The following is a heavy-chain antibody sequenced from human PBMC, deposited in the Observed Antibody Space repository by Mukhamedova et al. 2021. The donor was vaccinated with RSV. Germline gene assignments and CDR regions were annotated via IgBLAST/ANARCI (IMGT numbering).Heavy chain of an antibody. Sequence: KSRVTISVDTSKNQFSLKLSSVTAADTAVYYCAREDYQLLYPYYYYYMDVWGKGTTVTVSS. CDR3: AREDYQLLYPYYYYYMDV. D-gene: IGHD2-2*02. V-gene: IGHV4-30-2*05. J-gene: IGHJ6*03.